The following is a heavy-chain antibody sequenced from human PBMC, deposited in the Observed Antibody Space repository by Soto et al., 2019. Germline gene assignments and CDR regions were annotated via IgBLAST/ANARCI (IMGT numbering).Heavy chain of an antibody. D-gene: IGHD3-10*01. CDR3: ARVGPVWFGEEYGMDV. CDR2: IYYSGST. J-gene: IGHJ6*02. Sequence: SETLSLTCTVSGGSISSGDYYWSWIRQPPGKGLEWIGYIYYSGSTYYNPSLKSRVTISVDTSKNQFSLKLSSVTAADTAVYYCARVGPVWFGEEYGMDVWGQGTTVTVSS. CDR1: GGSISSGDYY. V-gene: IGHV4-30-4*01.